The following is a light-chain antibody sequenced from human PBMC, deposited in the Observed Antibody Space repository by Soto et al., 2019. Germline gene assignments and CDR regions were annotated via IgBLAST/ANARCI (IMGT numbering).Light chain of an antibody. J-gene: IGLJ2*01. V-gene: IGLV2-14*01. CDR2: EVS. CDR3: SSYTTSSLV. Sequence: QSALTQPASVSGSPGQSITISCTGTSSDVGDYNYVSWYQQHPGKAPKLMIYEVSNRPSGVSNRFSGSKSGNTASLTISGLQDEDEADYYCSSYTTSSLVFGGGTKVTVL. CDR1: SSDVGDYNY.